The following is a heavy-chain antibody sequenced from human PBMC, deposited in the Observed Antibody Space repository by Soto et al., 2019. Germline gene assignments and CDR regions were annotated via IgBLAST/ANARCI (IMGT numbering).Heavy chain of an antibody. CDR1: GGSISSSSYY. Sequence: SETLSLTCTVSGGSISSSSYYWGWIRQPPGKGLEWIGSIYYSGSTYYNPSLKSRVTISVDTSKNQFSLKLSSVTAADTAVYYCATTGYNWNYYYYGMDVWGQGTTVTVSS. V-gene: IGHV4-39*01. CDR2: IYYSGST. CDR3: ATTGYNWNYYYYGMDV. D-gene: IGHD1-20*01. J-gene: IGHJ6*02.